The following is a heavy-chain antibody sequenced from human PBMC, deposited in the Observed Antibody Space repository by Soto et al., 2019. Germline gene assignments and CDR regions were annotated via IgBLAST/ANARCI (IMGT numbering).Heavy chain of an antibody. D-gene: IGHD2-15*01. CDR3: ARQIVGSSHRAMDV. CDR2: VYPGDSDT. Sequence: GESLKISFKGSGYSFTSYWIGWVRQMPGKGLEWMGIVYPGDSDTRYSPSFQGQVTISADKSISTAYMQWSSLQASDTAMYYCARQIVGSSHRAMDVWGQGTTVTVSS. CDR1: GYSFTSYW. V-gene: IGHV5-51*01. J-gene: IGHJ6*02.